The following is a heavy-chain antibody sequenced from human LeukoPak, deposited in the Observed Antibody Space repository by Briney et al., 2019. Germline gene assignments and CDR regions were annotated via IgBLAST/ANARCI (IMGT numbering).Heavy chain of an antibody. Sequence: ASVKVSCKASGYTFTSYGISWVRQAPGQGLEWMGWISAYNGNTNYAQKFQGRVTITADESTSTAYMELSSLRSEDTAVYYCASYYYDSSGHDYWGQGTLVTVSS. CDR1: GYTFTSYG. CDR2: ISAYNGNT. J-gene: IGHJ4*02. V-gene: IGHV1-18*01. D-gene: IGHD3-22*01. CDR3: ASYYYDSSGHDY.